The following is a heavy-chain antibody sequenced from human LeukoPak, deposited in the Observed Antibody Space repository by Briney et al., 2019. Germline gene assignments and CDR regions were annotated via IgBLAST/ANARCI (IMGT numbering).Heavy chain of an antibody. CDR3: ARDSISGDGAFDI. J-gene: IGHJ3*02. CDR2: INPSGGST. Sequence: ASVKVSCKASGYTFTSYDINWVRQAPGQGLEWMGIINPSGGSTSYAQKFQGRVTMTRDTSTSTVYMELSSLRSEDTAVYYCARDSISGDGAFDIWGQGTMVTVSS. CDR1: GYTFTSYD. D-gene: IGHD1-20*01. V-gene: IGHV1-46*01.